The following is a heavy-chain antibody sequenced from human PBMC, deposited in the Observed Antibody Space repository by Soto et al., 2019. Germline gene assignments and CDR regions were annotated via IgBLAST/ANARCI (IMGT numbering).Heavy chain of an antibody. CDR3: ARGQRFSDWFDP. V-gene: IGHV4-4*07. Sequence: SETLSLTCTVTGGAISGYYWTWIRQSDGEGLEWIGRIYSSGSTNYNPSLKSRVTISLDTSMNYFSLRLSSATAADTAVYYCARGQRFSDWFDPWGQGTLVTVSS. D-gene: IGHD3-3*01. J-gene: IGHJ5*02. CDR1: GGAISGYY. CDR2: IYSSGST.